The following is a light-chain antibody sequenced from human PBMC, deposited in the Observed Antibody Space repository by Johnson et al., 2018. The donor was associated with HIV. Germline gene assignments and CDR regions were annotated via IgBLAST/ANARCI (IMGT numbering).Light chain of an antibody. CDR3: GTWDSSLSAHV. J-gene: IGLJ1*01. CDR2: ENN. CDR1: SSNIGNNY. V-gene: IGLV1-51*01. Sequence: QSILTQPPSVSAAPGQKVTISCSGSSSNIGNNYVSWYQQLPGTAPKLLIYENNKRPSGIPDRFFGSKSGTSATLGITGLQIEDEADYYCGTWDSSLSAHVFGTGTKVTVL.